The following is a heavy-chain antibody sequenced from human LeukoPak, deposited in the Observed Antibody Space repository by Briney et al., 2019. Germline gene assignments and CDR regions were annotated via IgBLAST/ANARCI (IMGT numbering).Heavy chain of an antibody. J-gene: IGHJ5*02. CDR2: INPNSGGT. Sequence: ASVKVSCKASGYTFTGYYMHWVRQAPGQGLEWMGWINPNSGGTNYAQKFQGRVTMTRDTSISTAYMELSRLRSDDTAVYYCARDCRYFDWPSLRNWFDPWGQGTLVTVSS. CDR3: ARDCRYFDWPSLRNWFDP. D-gene: IGHD3-9*01. CDR1: GYTFTGYY. V-gene: IGHV1-2*02.